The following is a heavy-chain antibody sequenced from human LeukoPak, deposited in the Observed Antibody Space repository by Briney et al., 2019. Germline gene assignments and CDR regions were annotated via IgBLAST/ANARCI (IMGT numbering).Heavy chain of an antibody. J-gene: IGHJ5*01. V-gene: IGHV3-48*04. CDR3: ARGFGTSWFYS. CDR2: INEGSSVI. Sequence: GGSLRLSCAASGFSFSIYSLTWVRQAPGKGLEWIAHINEGSSVIYYAVSVEGRFTVSRDNAKSSLYLQMNSLRGDDTAIYYCARGFGTSWFYSWGQGTLVTVSS. CDR1: GFSFSIYS. D-gene: IGHD2-2*01.